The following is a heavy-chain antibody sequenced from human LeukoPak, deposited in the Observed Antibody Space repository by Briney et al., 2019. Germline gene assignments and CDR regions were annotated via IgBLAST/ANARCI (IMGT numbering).Heavy chain of an antibody. CDR2: IWYDGSSK. Sequence: GGSLRLSCAASGFTFSSYGMHWVRQAPGKGLEWVAVIWYDGSSKYYADSVKGRFTISRDNSKNTLYLQMNSLRAEDTAVYYCARAPLVPAALYYFDYWGQGTLVTVSS. CDR3: ARAPLVPAALYYFDY. J-gene: IGHJ4*02. V-gene: IGHV3-33*01. D-gene: IGHD2-2*01. CDR1: GFTFSSYG.